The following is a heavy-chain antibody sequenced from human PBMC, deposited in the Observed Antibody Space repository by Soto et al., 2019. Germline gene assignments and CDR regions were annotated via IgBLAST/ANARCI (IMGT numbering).Heavy chain of an antibody. J-gene: IGHJ4*02. CDR2: ISTYNGNT. CDR1: GYTFTSYG. V-gene: IGHV1-18*01. Sequence: QVQLVQSGAEVKKPGASVKVSCKASGYTFTSYGISWVRQAPGQGLEGMGWISTYNGNTKYAQKIQGRVTMTTDTATSPAYMELRSLRSDDTAVFSCARELVRGVGSDYWGQGTLVTVSS. D-gene: IGHD3-10*01. CDR3: ARELVRGVGSDY.